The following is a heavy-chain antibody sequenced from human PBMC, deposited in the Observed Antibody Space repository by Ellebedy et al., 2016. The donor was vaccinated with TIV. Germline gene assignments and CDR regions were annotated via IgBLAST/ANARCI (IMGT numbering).Heavy chain of an antibody. J-gene: IGHJ6*02. D-gene: IGHD3-10*01. CDR1: GFTVSSNY. V-gene: IGHV3-53*04. Sequence: GESLKISCAASGFTVSSNYMSWVRQAPGKGLEWVSVIYSGGSTYYADSVKGRFTISRHNSKNTLYLQMNSLRSEDTAVYYCARDWITMVRGGRRDYYYYYGMDVWGQGTTVTVSS. CDR2: IYSGGST. CDR3: ARDWITMVRGGRRDYYYYYGMDV.